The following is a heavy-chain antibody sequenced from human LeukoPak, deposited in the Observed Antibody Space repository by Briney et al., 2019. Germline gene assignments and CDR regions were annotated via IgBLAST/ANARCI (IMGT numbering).Heavy chain of an antibody. CDR1: GGSFSGYY. CDR2: INHSGST. D-gene: IGHD3-3*01. V-gene: IGHV4-34*01. CDR3: ARVPVDFDFWSGYPTSLYYFDY. Sequence: SETLSLTCAVYGGSFSGYYWSWIRQPPGKGLEWIGEINHSGSTNYNPSLKSRVTISVDTSKNHISLKLSSVTAADTAMYYCARVPVDFDFWSGYPTSLYYFDYWGQGTLVTVPS. J-gene: IGHJ4*02.